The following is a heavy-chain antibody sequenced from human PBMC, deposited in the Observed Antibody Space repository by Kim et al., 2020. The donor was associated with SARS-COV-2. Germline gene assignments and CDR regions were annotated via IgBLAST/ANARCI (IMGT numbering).Heavy chain of an antibody. Sequence: GGSLRLSCAASGFTFSSYEMNWVRQAPGKGLEWVSYISSSGSTIYYADSVKGRFTISRDNAKNSLYLQMNSLRAEDTAVYYCARQSCWPGGDCYFSLPSWFDPWGQGTLVTVSS. D-gene: IGHD2-21*02. J-gene: IGHJ5*02. CDR2: ISSSGSTI. V-gene: IGHV3-48*03. CDR3: ARQSCWPGGDCYFSLPSWFDP. CDR1: GFTFSSYE.